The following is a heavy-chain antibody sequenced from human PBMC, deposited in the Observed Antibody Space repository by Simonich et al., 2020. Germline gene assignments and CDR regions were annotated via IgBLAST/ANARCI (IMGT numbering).Heavy chain of an antibody. Sequence: QVQLVQSGAEVKKPGASVTVSCKASGYTFTGYYMHWVRQAPGQGLEWRGWINPNSGGTRYAHKFQGRVTMTRDTSISTAYMELSRLRSDDTAVYYCARNGLVGILKAFDIWGQGTMVTVSS. D-gene: IGHD2-21*01. CDR3: ARNGLVGILKAFDI. V-gene: IGHV1-2*07. CDR1: GYTFTGYY. CDR2: INPNSGGT. J-gene: IGHJ3*02.